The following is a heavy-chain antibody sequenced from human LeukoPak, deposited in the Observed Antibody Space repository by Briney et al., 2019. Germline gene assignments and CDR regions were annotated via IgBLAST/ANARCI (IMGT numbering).Heavy chain of an antibody. CDR2: INPNSGVT. CDR3: ARETRYSYNFFAIDY. CDR1: GYTFSDYY. J-gene: IGHJ4*02. D-gene: IGHD5-18*01. Sequence: ASVKVSCKASGYTFSDYYMHWVRHAPGQGLEWMGWINPNSGVTSYSQKFQGRVSMTRDTSISTVYMELSRLRSDDTAVYHCARETRYSYNFFAIDYWGQGTLVTVSS. V-gene: IGHV1-2*02.